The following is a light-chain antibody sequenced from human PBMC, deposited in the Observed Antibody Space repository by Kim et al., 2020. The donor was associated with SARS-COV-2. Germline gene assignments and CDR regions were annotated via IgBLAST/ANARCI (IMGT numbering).Light chain of an antibody. J-gene: IGKJ1*01. Sequence: ASVGDRVTITCRASQGIGNHLAWYQQKPGKVPKLLIYGASALQSGVPSRFSGSGSGTDFTLTISSLQPEDVATYYCQKYNRAPWTFGQGTKVDIK. CDR1: QGIGNH. V-gene: IGKV1-27*01. CDR3: QKYNRAPWT. CDR2: GAS.